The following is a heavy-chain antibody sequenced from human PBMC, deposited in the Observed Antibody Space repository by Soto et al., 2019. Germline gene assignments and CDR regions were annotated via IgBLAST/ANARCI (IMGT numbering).Heavy chain of an antibody. CDR2: MNPNSGNT. CDR1: GYTFTSYD. V-gene: IGHV1-8*01. J-gene: IGHJ6*02. CDR3: ARGLNFHYYYYYGMDV. Sequence: SVKVSCKASGYTFTSYDINWVRQATGQGLEWMGWMNPNSGNTGYAQKFQGRVTMTRNTSISTAYMELSSLRSEDTAVYYCARGLNFHYYYYYGMDVWGQGTTVTVSS.